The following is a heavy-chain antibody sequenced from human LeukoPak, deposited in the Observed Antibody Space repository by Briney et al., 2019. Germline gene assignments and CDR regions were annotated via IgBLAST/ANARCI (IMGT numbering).Heavy chain of an antibody. CDR2: ISSSGSTI. CDR3: AKEIVLGAYDH. CDR1: GFTFSSYE. Sequence: GGSLRLSCAASGFTFSSYEMNWVRQAPGKGLEWVSYISSSGSTIYYADSVKGRFTISRDNAKNSLYLQMNSLRPEDTALYYCAKEIVLGAYDHWGQGTLVTVSS. V-gene: IGHV3-48*03. D-gene: IGHD2/OR15-2a*01. J-gene: IGHJ4*02.